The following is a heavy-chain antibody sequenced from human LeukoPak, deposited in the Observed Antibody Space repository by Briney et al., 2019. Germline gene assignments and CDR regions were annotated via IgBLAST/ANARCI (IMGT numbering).Heavy chain of an antibody. D-gene: IGHD2-2*01. Sequence: ASVKVSCKASGGTFSSYAISWVRQAPGQGLEWMGGIITIFGTANYAQKFQGRVTITTDESTSTAYMELSSLRSEDTAVYYCARECSSTSCWDYWGQGTLVTVSS. CDR3: ARECSSTSCWDY. CDR1: GGTFSSYA. V-gene: IGHV1-69*05. J-gene: IGHJ4*02. CDR2: IITIFGTA.